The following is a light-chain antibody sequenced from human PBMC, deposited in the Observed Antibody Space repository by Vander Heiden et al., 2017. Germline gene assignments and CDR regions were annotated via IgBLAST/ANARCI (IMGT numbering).Light chain of an antibody. V-gene: IGKV4-1*01. Sequence: DIMMTQSPASLAVSLAERATINCQSSQRVVFSSNNKNYLAWYQQKPGQPPKLLIYWASTRESGVPDRFSGSGSGTDFTLTISSLQAEDVAVYYCQQYYRSSWTFGQGTKVQIK. CDR3: QQYYRSSWT. CDR1: QRVVFSSNNKNY. J-gene: IGKJ1*01. CDR2: WAS.